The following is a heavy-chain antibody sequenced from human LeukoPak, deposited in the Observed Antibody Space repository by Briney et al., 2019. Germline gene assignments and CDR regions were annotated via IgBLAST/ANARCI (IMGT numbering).Heavy chain of an antibody. CDR1: GGTFSSYA. J-gene: IGHJ6*04. CDR2: IIPIFGTA. Sequence: ASVKVCCKASGGTFSSYAISWVRQAPGQGLEWMGGIIPIFGTANYAQKFQGRVTITADKSTGTAYMELRSLRSEDTAVYYCARGVDIVVVPAAYTTTYYYYGMDVGGKETTVTVPS. D-gene: IGHD2-2*01. V-gene: IGHV1-69*06. CDR3: ARGVDIVVVPAAYTTTYYYYGMDV.